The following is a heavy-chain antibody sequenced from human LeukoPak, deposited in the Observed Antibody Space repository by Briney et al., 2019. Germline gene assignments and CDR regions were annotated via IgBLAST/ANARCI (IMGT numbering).Heavy chain of an antibody. CDR3: AKHRVMSATYPDAFDI. CDR1: GFTFSSYA. CDR2: ISGSGSDT. D-gene: IGHD2-21*01. J-gene: IGHJ3*02. Sequence: GGSLRLSCAASGFTFSSYAMSWVRQAPGKGLEWVSAISGSGSDTYYADSVKGRFTISRDNSTNTLYLQVHSLRAEDTAVYYCAKHRVMSATYPDAFDIWGQGTMVTVSS. V-gene: IGHV3-23*01.